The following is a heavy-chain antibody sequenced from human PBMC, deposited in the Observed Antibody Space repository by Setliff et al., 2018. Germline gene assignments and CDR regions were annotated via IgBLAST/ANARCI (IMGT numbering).Heavy chain of an antibody. V-gene: IGHV3-23*01. D-gene: IGHD2-15*01. J-gene: IGHJ4*02. CDR1: GFTFNNYA. CDR3: ARTCSGSGCYAGLES. Sequence: SLRLSCAASGFTFNNYAMTWVRQAPGKGLEWVSVIGGRGATTYYTDSVKGRFTISRDNSKNTLSLQMNSLRAEDTAVYYCARTCSGSGCYAGLESWGQGTPVTVSS. CDR2: IGGRGATT.